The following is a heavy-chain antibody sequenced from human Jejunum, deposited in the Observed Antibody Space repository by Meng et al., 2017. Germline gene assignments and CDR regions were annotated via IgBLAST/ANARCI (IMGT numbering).Heavy chain of an antibody. CDR1: GDSISSSSHY. Sequence: SETLSLTCTVSGDSISSSSHYWSWIRQPAGKGLEWIGRIYSSGTTEYNPSLKSRVTISLDTSKNQFSLMLRSVTAADTAVYYCARDADCYRTNCLDYWGQGQLVTGAS. V-gene: IGHV4-61*02. CDR2: IYSSGTT. J-gene: IGHJ4*02. D-gene: IGHD2-2*01. CDR3: ARDADCYRTNCLDY.